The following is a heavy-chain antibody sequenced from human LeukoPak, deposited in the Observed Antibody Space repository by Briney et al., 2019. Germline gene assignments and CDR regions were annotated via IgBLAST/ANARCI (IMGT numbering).Heavy chain of an antibody. CDR2: FDPEDGET. V-gene: IGHV1-24*01. D-gene: IGHD3-3*01. CDR1: GYTLTELS. CDR3: ATGTIFGVATVDY. Sequence: ASVKVSCKVSGYTLTELSMHWGRRASGKGLEWMGGFDPEDGETIYAQKFQGRVTMTEDTSTDTAYMELSSLRSEDTAVYYCATGTIFGVATVDYWGQGTLVTVSS. J-gene: IGHJ4*02.